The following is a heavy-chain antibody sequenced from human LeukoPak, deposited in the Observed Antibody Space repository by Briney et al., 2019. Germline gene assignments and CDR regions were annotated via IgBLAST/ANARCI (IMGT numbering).Heavy chain of an antibody. J-gene: IGHJ4*02. CDR1: GGSISSSSYY. D-gene: IGHD6-13*01. Sequence: SETLSLTCNVSGGSISSSSYYWGWIRQPPGKGLELIGNIYYSGTNYYNPSLKSRVTISVDTSKNQFSLKLSSVTAADTAVYYCARAHSASRVFDLDYWGQGTLVTVSS. CDR3: ARAHSASRVFDLDY. CDR2: IYYSGTN. V-gene: IGHV4-39*07.